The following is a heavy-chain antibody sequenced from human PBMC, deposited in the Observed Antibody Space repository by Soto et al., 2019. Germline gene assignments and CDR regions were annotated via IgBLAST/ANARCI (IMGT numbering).Heavy chain of an antibody. Sequence: QITLKESGPTLVKPTQTLTLTCTVSGFSLTTYGVGVGWIRQPPGKALEWLALIYWDDDKRYSPSLKSRLTNTKDTSKNQVVLTMTNMDPVDTVTYYCARALGSWGAYYFDYWGQGTLVTVSS. V-gene: IGHV2-5*02. CDR3: ARALGSWGAYYFDY. CDR1: GFSLTTYGVG. J-gene: IGHJ4*02. CDR2: IYWDDDK. D-gene: IGHD3-16*01.